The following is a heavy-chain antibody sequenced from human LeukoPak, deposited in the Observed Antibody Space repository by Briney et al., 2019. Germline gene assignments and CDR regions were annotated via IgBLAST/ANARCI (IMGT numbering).Heavy chain of an antibody. D-gene: IGHD1-26*01. J-gene: IGHJ4*02. CDR2: ISSRSTTI. Sequence: GGSLRLSCAASGFTFSGYSMNWVRQAPGKGLEWVSYISSRSTTIHYADSVEGRFTISRDNAKDSLYLQMNSLRAEDTAVYYCAREPITTTSQEFDYWGQGTLVTVSS. CDR1: GFTFSGYS. V-gene: IGHV3-48*04. CDR3: AREPITTTSQEFDY.